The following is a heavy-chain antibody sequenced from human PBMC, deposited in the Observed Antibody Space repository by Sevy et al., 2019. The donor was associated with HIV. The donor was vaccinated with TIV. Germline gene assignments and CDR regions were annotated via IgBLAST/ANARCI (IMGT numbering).Heavy chain of an antibody. Sequence: ASVKVSCKASGYTFTSYGISWVRQAPGQGLEWMGWISAYNRNTNYAQKLQGRVTMTTDTSTSTAYMELRSLRSDDTAVYYCARVRSGWNYYYYYYMDVWGKGTTVTVSS. CDR1: GYTFTSYG. J-gene: IGHJ6*03. V-gene: IGHV1-18*01. CDR2: ISAYNRNT. CDR3: ARVRSGWNYYYYYYMDV. D-gene: IGHD6-19*01.